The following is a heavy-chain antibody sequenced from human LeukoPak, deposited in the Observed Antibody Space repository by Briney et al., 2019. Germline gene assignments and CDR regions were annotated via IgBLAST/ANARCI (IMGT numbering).Heavy chain of an antibody. J-gene: IGHJ4*02. Sequence: SETLSLTCTVSGGSISSSSYYWGWLRQPPGKGLEWIGSIYYSGSTYYNPSLKSRVTISVDTSKNQFSLKLSSVTAADTAVYYCARGVLPAAMGGYFDYWGQGTLVTVSS. D-gene: IGHD2-2*01. CDR1: GGSISSSSYY. CDR3: ARGVLPAAMGGYFDY. V-gene: IGHV4-39*01. CDR2: IYYSGST.